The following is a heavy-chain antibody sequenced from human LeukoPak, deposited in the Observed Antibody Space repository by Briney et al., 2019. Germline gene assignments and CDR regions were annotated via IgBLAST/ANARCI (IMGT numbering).Heavy chain of an antibody. D-gene: IGHD6-13*01. J-gene: IGHJ4*02. V-gene: IGHV4-34*01. Sequence: SETLSLTCAVYGGSFSGYYWSCIRQPPGKGLEWIGEINHSGSTNYNPSLKSRVTISVDTSKNQFSLKLSSVTAADTAAYYCARGIAAAGHFDYWGQGTLVTVSS. CDR1: GGSFSGYY. CDR2: INHSGST. CDR3: ARGIAAAGHFDY.